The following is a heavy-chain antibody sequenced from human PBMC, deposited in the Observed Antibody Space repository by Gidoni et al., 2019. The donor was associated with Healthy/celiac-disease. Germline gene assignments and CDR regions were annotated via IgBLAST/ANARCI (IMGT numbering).Heavy chain of an antibody. J-gene: IGHJ2*01. CDR1: GYRFPSYW. V-gene: IGHV5-51*03. Sequence: EVQLVQSGAGVKQPRESLRISWQGSGYRFPSYWIGWVRQMRGKGLEWLGFIDPGDSDTRYSPSFQGQVTISADKSIITASVQWSSLKASDTAMYYCARRRVDWYFDLWGRGTLVTVSS. CDR2: IDPGDSDT. CDR3: ARRRVDWYFDL.